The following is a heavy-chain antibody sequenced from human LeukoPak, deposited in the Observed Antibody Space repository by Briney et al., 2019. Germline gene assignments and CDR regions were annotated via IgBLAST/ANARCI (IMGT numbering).Heavy chain of an antibody. CDR3: ARLPVVPAAIIYYYYYYMDV. Sequence: PGGSLRLSCAASGFFVNSTYMSWVRQAPGKGLEWVSVINSGGNTYYADSVKGRFTISRDNAKNSLYLQMNSLRAEDTAVYYCARLPVVPAAIIYYYYYYMDVWGKGTTVTVSS. CDR2: INSGGNT. V-gene: IGHV3-53*01. CDR1: GFFVNSTY. D-gene: IGHD2-2*01. J-gene: IGHJ6*03.